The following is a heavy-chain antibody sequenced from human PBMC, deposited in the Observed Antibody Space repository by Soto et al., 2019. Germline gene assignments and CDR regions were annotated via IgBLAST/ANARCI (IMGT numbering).Heavy chain of an antibody. CDR3: ARENSGLPDNGFDP. J-gene: IGHJ5*02. Sequence: QVQLVESGGGVVQPGRSLRLSCAASGFTFSSYGMHWVRQAPGKGLEWVAVIWYDGSNKYYADSVKGRFTISRDNSKNTLYLQMNSLRAEDTAVYYCARENSGLPDNGFDPWGQGTLVTVSS. D-gene: IGHD2-2*01. V-gene: IGHV3-33*01. CDR1: GFTFSSYG. CDR2: IWYDGSNK.